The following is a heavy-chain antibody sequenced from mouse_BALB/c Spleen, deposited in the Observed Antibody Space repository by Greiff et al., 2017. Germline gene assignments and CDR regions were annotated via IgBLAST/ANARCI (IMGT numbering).Heavy chain of an antibody. V-gene: IGHV1-80*01. CDR2: IYPGDGDT. J-gene: IGHJ4*01. D-gene: IGHD1-1*01. CDR3: ARCLYYYGSSGYAMDY. Sequence: QVQLQQSGAELVRPGSSVKISCKASGYAFSSFWMNWVKQRPGQGLEWIGQIYPGDGDTNYNGKFKGKATLTADKSSSTAYMQLSSLTSEDSAVYCCARCLYYYGSSGYAMDYWGQGTSVTVSS. CDR1: GYAFSSFW.